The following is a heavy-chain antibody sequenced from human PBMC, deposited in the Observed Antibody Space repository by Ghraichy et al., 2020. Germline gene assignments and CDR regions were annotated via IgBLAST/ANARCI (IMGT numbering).Heavy chain of an antibody. Sequence: GESLNISCKGSGYTFTNYWIGWVRQMPGKGLEWMGSIYVGDSYTTYSPSFQGQVTISADKSISTANLQWSSLKASDTAMYYCARSPQIAFDIWGQGTMVTVSS. V-gene: IGHV5-51*01. CDR3: ARSPQIAFDI. J-gene: IGHJ3*02. CDR2: IYVGDSYT. CDR1: GYTFTNYW.